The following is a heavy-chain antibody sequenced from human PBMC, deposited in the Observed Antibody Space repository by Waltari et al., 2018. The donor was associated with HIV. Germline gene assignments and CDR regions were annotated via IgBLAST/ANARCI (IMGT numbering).Heavy chain of an antibody. CDR3: GRDLISREYYVNLAY. CDR1: GYTFTDFG. J-gene: IGHJ1*01. D-gene: IGHD3-16*01. V-gene: IGHV1-18*01. CDR2: ISPHNGDT. Sequence: VHLVQSGAEVKKPGASVKVSCTASGYTFTDFGISWVRQAHGQGLEWMGWISPHNGDTRSAQKFHDRVTMTTDTSTGTDYMEVGRLRSDDTAVYYCGRDLISREYYVNLAYWGQGTLVTVSS.